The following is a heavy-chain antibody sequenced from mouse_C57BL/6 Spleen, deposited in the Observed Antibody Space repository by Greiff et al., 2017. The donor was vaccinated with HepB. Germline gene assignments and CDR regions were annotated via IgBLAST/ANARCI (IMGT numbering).Heavy chain of an antibody. D-gene: IGHD3-2*02. CDR2: IHPNSGST. Sequence: VQLQQPGAELVKPGASVKLSCKASGYTFTSYWMHWVKQWPGQGLEWIGMIHPNSGSTNYNEKFKSKATLTVDKSSSTAYMQLSSLTSKDSAVYYCARRETAQAPYYFDYWGQGTTLTVSS. CDR1: GYTFTSYW. V-gene: IGHV1-64*01. CDR3: ARRETAQAPYYFDY. J-gene: IGHJ2*01.